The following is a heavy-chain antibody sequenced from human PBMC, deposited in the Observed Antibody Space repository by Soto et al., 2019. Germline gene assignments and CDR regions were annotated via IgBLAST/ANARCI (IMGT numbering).Heavy chain of an antibody. CDR1: GFTFSSYG. J-gene: IGHJ6*02. D-gene: IGHD3-3*01. Sequence: GGSLRLSCAASGFTFSSYGMHWVRQAPGKGLEWVAVIWYDGSNKYYADSVKGRFTISRDNSKNTLYLQMNSLRAEDTAVYYCARNYDFWSGYTPAYYYYGMDVWGQGTTVTVSS. CDR3: ARNYDFWSGYTPAYYYYGMDV. V-gene: IGHV3-33*01. CDR2: IWYDGSNK.